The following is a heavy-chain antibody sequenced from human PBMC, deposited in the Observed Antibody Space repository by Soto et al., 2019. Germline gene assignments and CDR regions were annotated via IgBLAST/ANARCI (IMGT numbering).Heavy chain of an antibody. J-gene: IGHJ6*02. Sequence: QVQLVQSGAEVKKPGASVKVSCKASGYTFTSYDINWVRQATGQGLEWMGWMNPNSGNTGYAQKFQGRVTMTRNTSISTAYMELSSLRSEDTAVYYCARATYYYDSSGYYYSYYYYGIDVWGQGTTVTVSS. D-gene: IGHD3-22*01. CDR1: GYTFTSYD. CDR3: ARATYYYDSSGYYYSYYYYGIDV. CDR2: MNPNSGNT. V-gene: IGHV1-8*01.